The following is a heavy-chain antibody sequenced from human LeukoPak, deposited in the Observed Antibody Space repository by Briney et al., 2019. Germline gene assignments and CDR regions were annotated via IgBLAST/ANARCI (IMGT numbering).Heavy chain of an antibody. CDR3: AGRITMIVVAPDAFDI. D-gene: IGHD3-22*01. CDR1: GFTFSSYS. Sequence: GGSLRLSCAASGFTFSSYSMNWVRQAPGKGLEWVSVIYSGGSTYYADSVKGRFTNSRDNSKNTLYLQMNSLRAEDTAVYYCAGRITMIVVAPDAFDIWGQGTMVTVSS. J-gene: IGHJ3*02. V-gene: IGHV3-66*01. CDR2: IYSGGST.